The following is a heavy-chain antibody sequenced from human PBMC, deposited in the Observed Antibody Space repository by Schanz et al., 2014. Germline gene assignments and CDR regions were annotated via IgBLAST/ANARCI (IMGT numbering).Heavy chain of an antibody. CDR2: MNESHSTI. CDR1: GITFSSHS. Sequence: EVQLLESGGGLVQPGGSLRLSCAASGITFSSHSFNWVRQARGKGLEWVSAMNESHSTIYYADSVKGRFTISRDNSKNTLFLQMNSLRVEDSAIYYCAKDISDTSGKDDYWGQGTLVTVSS. D-gene: IGHD3-22*01. V-gene: IGHV3-23*01. CDR3: AKDISDTSGKDDY. J-gene: IGHJ4*02.